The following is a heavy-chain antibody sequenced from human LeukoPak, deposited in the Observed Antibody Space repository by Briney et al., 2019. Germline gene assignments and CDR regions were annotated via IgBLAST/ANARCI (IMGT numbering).Heavy chain of an antibody. CDR3: ARGFTIFRVVIRYYYYYMDV. Sequence: SETLSLTCAVYGGSFSGYYWSWIRQPPGKGLEWIGEINHSGSTNYNPSLKSRVTISVDTSKNQFSLKLSSVTAADTAVYYCARGFTIFRVVIRYYYYYMDVWGKGTTVTVSS. V-gene: IGHV4-34*01. J-gene: IGHJ6*03. CDR1: GGSFSGYY. CDR2: INHSGST. D-gene: IGHD3-3*01.